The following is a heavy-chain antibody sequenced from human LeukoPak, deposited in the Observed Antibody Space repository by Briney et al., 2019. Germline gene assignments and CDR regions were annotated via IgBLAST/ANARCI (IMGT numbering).Heavy chain of an antibody. D-gene: IGHD3-3*01. V-gene: IGHV1-2*02. CDR1: GYTFTGYY. CDR3: ARGSSRNAVLRFLEWFHNLFDP. CDR2: INTNSGGT. Sequence: GASVTVSCKASGYTFTGYYMHWVRPAPGQGLEWMGCINTNSGGTNYAQEFQGRLTMTRDTSISTPYMELRRLRYDDTVVYYCARGSSRNAVLRFLEWFHNLFDPWGQGTVVSVS. J-gene: IGHJ5*02.